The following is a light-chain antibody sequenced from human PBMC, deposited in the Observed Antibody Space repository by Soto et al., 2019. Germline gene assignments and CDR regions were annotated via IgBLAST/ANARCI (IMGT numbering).Light chain of an antibody. CDR2: EVN. CDR3: SSFAVSSSFV. V-gene: IGLV2-8*01. J-gene: IGLJ1*01. Sequence: QSVLTQPPSASGSPGQSVTISCTGTSNDVGGYNYVSWHQQHPGKAPKLMIYEVNKRPSGVPDRFSGSKSGNTASLTVSGLQAEDEADYYCSSFAVSSSFVFGTGTKVTVL. CDR1: SNDVGGYNY.